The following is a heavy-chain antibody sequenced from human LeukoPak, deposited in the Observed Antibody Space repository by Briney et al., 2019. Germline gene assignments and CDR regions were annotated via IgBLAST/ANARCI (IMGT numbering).Heavy chain of an antibody. J-gene: IGHJ4*02. D-gene: IGHD2-2*01. Sequence: GASVKVSCKASGYTFTGYYIHWVRQAPGQGLEWMGWINPKIGGTHYAQKFQGRVTMTTNTSISTAYMELSRLTSDDSAVYYCARGFSTSHLFDYWGQGTLVTVSS. CDR2: INPKIGGT. V-gene: IGHV1-2*02. CDR1: GYTFTGYY. CDR3: ARGFSTSHLFDY.